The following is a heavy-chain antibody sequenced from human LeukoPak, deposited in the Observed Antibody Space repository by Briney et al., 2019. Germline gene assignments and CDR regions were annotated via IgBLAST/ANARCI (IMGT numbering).Heavy chain of an antibody. V-gene: IGHV3-30*18. CDR3: AKDRGGAYDY. CDR1: GFTFSFYG. Sequence: GGSLRLSCAASGFTFSFYGMHWVRQAPGKGLEWVAVISYDGSNKYYADSVKGRFTISRDNSKNTLYLQMNSLRAEDTAVYYCAKDRGGAYDYWGQGTLVTVSS. D-gene: IGHD1-26*01. CDR2: ISYDGSNK. J-gene: IGHJ4*02.